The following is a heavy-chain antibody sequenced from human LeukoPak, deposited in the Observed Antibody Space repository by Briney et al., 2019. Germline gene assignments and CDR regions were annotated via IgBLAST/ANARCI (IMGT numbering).Heavy chain of an antibody. CDR2: MYYGGTT. CDR1: SGSISGYY. J-gene: IGHJ5*02. V-gene: IGHV4-59*08. CDR3: ARQESSSWYGDWFDP. D-gene: IGHD6-13*01. Sequence: PSETLSLTCSVSSGSISGYYWSWIRQPPGKGLEWIGYMYYGGTTNYNPSLKNRVTISVDTSRNHVSLMLYSVTAADTAVYYCARQESSSWYGDWFDPWGQGILVTVSS.